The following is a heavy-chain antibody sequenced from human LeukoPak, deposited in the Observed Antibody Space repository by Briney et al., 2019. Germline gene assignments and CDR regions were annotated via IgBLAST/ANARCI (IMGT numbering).Heavy chain of an antibody. CDR1: GGSISSSSYY. CDR2: IYYSGST. D-gene: IGHD3-10*01. Sequence: SETLSLTCTVSGGSISSSSYYWGWIRQPPGKGLEWIGSIYYSGSTYYNPSLKSRVTISVDTSKNQFSLKLSSVTAADTAVYYCARHARSVWFGELLSDFDYWGQGTLVTVSS. CDR3: ARHARSVWFGELLSDFDY. V-gene: IGHV4-39*01. J-gene: IGHJ4*02.